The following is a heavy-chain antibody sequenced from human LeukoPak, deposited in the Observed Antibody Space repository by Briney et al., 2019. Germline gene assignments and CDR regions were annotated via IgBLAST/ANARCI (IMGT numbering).Heavy chain of an antibody. Sequence: GGSLRLSCAASGFNFNTYSMNWVRQAPGKGLEWVSSISSSGTYIYYADSVKDRFTMSRDNAENTLYLQMNSLRAEDTAVYYCARDFYDSSGYYYVQDYWGQGTLVTVSS. V-gene: IGHV3-21*01. CDR3: ARDFYDSSGYYYVQDY. CDR2: ISSSGTYI. CDR1: GFNFNTYS. J-gene: IGHJ4*02. D-gene: IGHD3-22*01.